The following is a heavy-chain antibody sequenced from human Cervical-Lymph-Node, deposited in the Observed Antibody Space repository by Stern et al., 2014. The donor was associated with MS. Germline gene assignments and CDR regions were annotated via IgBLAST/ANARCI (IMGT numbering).Heavy chain of an antibody. D-gene: IGHD2-2*01. CDR2: IYWDDSK. V-gene: IGHV2-5*02. J-gene: IGHJ4*02. CDR3: ATHAPGVVPAALDY. Sequence: QVTLRESGPTLVKPTQTLTLTCTFSGFSLSTRGVGVGWIRQPQAKALEWLAFIYWDDSKRYSPSLKNRLTITKDTSKNQVVLTMNNVDPVDTATFYCATHAPGVVPAALDYWGQGTLVTVS. CDR1: GFSLSTRGVG.